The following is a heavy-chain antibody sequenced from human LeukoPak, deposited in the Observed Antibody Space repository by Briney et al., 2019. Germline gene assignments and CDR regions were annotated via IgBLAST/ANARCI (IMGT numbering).Heavy chain of an antibody. Sequence: SETLSLTCAVSGGSISSSNWWSWVRQPPGKGLEWIGEIYHSGSTNYNPSLKSRVAISVDKSKNQFSLKLSSVTAADTAVYYCASGVFAAAGTYDYWGQGTLVTVSS. D-gene: IGHD6-13*01. CDR1: GGSISSSNW. CDR2: IYHSGST. V-gene: IGHV4-4*02. J-gene: IGHJ4*02. CDR3: ASGVFAAAGTYDY.